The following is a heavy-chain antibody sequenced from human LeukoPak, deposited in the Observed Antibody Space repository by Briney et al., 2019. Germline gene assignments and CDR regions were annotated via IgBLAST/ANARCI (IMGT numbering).Heavy chain of an antibody. CDR2: IYYSGST. CDR1: GGSISIYY. Sequence: SETLSLTCSVSGGSISIYYWSWIRQPPGKGLESIGYIYYSGSTNYNPSLKSRVTMSLDTSKNQFSLKLNSVTAADTAVYYCASEGRYCSSTSCSLFDYWGQGTLVTVSS. V-gene: IGHV4-59*01. D-gene: IGHD2-2*01. J-gene: IGHJ4*02. CDR3: ASEGRYCSSTSCSLFDY.